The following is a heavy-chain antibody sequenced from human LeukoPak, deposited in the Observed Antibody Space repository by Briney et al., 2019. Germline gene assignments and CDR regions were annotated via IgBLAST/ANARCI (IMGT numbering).Heavy chain of an antibody. J-gene: IGHJ4*02. Sequence: GGSLRLSCAASGFTFSNYIMHWARQAPGKGLEWVSFIRFDGTNRHYVDSVKGRFTISRDNANNMLYLQMNSLNFEDTAVYYCARDAYHSGDLEQWGEGTLVIVSS. V-gene: IGHV3-30*02. CDR1: GFTFSNYI. CDR2: IRFDGTNR. D-gene: IGHD7-27*01. CDR3: ARDAYHSGDLEQ.